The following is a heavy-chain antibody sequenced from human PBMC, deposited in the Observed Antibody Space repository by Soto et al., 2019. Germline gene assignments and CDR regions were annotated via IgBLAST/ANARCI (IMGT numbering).Heavy chain of an antibody. D-gene: IGHD3-10*01. CDR2: VYHSGGT. Sequence: SETLSLTCNVSGDSITSGGYYWSGIGQQPGKGLEWMGYVYHSGGTYYNPSLKSRITMSLDTSKNKFSLKLGSGTVADTAGYYCGRQTTIIMPLGVDITYVGTFDALGQGTVVTVSS. J-gene: IGHJ5*02. CDR3: GRQTTIIMPLGVDITYVGTFDA. CDR1: GDSITSGGYY. V-gene: IGHV4-31*03.